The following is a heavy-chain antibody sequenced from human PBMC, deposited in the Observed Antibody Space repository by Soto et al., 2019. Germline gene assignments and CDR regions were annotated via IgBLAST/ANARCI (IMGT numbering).Heavy chain of an antibody. D-gene: IGHD6-13*01. Sequence: GGSLRLSCAASGFTFSSYTMSWVRQAPGKGLEWVSTISNSDGSTFYADSMKGRFTIFRDNSKDTLYLQMNSLRADDTAVYYCAKDFSTSRANRFDRWGQGTLVTSPQ. CDR2: ISNSDGST. J-gene: IGHJ5*02. CDR1: GFTFSSYT. CDR3: AKDFSTSRANRFDR. V-gene: IGHV3-23*01.